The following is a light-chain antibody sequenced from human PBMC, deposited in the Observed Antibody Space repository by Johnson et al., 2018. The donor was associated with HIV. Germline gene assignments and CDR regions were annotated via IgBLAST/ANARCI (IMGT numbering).Light chain of an antibody. Sequence: SVLTQPPSVSAAPGQKVSISCSGSSSNIGDNYVSWYQQLPGTAPKLLIFDNNKRPSGIPDRFSGSKSGTSASLAISGLQAEDEADYYCAAWDDSLNGLYVFATGTKVTVL. CDR3: AAWDDSLNGLYV. V-gene: IGLV1-51*01. CDR1: SSNIGDNY. CDR2: DNN. J-gene: IGLJ1*01.